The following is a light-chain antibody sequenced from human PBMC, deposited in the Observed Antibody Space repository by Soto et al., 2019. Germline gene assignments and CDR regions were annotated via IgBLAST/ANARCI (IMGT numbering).Light chain of an antibody. CDR2: GSS. CDR1: HSLSSNF. V-gene: IGKV3-20*01. Sequence: EIVLTQSPGTLSLSPGERATLSCRASHSLSSNFLAWYQQKPGQAPRLLIYGSSRRATGIPDRFSGSGSGTDFTLTISRLEPEDFAVYYCQQYGGSPMHTFGQGTKLEIK. J-gene: IGKJ2*01. CDR3: QQYGGSPMHT.